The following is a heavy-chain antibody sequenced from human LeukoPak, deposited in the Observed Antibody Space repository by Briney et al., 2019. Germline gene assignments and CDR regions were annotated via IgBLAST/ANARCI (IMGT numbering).Heavy chain of an antibody. Sequence: PGGSLRLSCAASGFTFSSYAMHWVRQAPGKGLEWVAVISYDGSNKYYADSVKGRFTISRDNAKNSLYLQMNSLRDEDTAVYYCARDEMATITDFDYWGQGTLVTVSS. CDR2: ISYDGSNK. CDR3: ARDEMATITDFDY. D-gene: IGHD5-24*01. V-gene: IGHV3-30-3*01. J-gene: IGHJ4*02. CDR1: GFTFSSYA.